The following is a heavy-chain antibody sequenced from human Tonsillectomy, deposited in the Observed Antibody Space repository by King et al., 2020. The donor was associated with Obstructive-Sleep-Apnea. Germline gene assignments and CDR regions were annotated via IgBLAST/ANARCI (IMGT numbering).Heavy chain of an antibody. J-gene: IGHJ1*01. CDR2: ISYDGSET. V-gene: IGHV3-30*18. D-gene: IGHD3-16*01. CDR1: GFTLRSYG. Sequence: VQLVESGGGVVQPGRSLRLSCAASGFTLRSYGMHWVRQAPGKGLEWVAVISYDGSETYYTDSVEGRYTISRDNSKNTLYLQMNSLRAEDTAVYYCAKGVPSIYTDFQHWGQGTLVTVSS. CDR3: AKGVPSIYTDFQH.